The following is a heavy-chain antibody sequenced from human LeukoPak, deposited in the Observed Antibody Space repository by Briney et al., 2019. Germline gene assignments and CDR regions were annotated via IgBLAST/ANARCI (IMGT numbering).Heavy chain of an antibody. J-gene: IGHJ6*03. D-gene: IGHD2-2*01. CDR2: TYYRSKWYN. V-gene: IGHV6-1*01. CDR3: ARADCSSTSCEGGVGYYYMDV. Sequence: SQTLSLTCAISGDSVSSNSAAWNWIRQSPSRGLEWLGRTYYRSKWYNDNAVSVKSRVTINPDTSKNQFSLQLNSVTPEDTAVYYCARADCSSTSCEGGVGYYYMDVWGKGTTVTVSS. CDR1: GDSVSSNSAA.